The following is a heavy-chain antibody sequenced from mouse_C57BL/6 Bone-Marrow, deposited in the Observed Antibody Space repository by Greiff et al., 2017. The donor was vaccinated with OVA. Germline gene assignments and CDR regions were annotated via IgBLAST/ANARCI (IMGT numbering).Heavy chain of an antibody. CDR1: GYSFTGYY. Sequence: EVQLQQSGPELVKPGASVKISCKASGYSFTGYYMNWVKQSPEKSLEWIGEINPSTGGTTYNQKFKAKATLTVDKSSSTAYMQLKSLTSEDSAVYYCAREFYYGSSYRYFEVWGTETTGTVSS. V-gene: IGHV1-42*01. J-gene: IGHJ1*03. D-gene: IGHD1-1*01. CDR3: AREFYYGSSYRYFEV. CDR2: INPSTGGT.